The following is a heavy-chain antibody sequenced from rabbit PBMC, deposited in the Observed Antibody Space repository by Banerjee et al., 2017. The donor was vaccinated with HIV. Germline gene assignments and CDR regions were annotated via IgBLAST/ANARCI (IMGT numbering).Heavy chain of an antibody. Sequence: QEQLEESGGDLVKPEGSLTLTCKASGFTLSSYWMWWVRQAPGKGLEWIACINTSSGNTVYANWAKGRFTISKTSSTTVTLQMTSLTVADTATYFCARWVAHVNYFDLWGPGTLVTVS. V-gene: IGHV1S45*01. CDR2: INTSSGNT. CDR3: ARWVAHVNYFDL. D-gene: IGHD3-1*01. J-gene: IGHJ4*01. CDR1: GFTLSSYW.